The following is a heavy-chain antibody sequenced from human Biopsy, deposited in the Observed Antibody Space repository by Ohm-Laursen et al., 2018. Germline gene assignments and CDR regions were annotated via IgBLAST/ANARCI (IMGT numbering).Heavy chain of an antibody. CDR2: ISAYNGHT. D-gene: IGHD4-17*01. J-gene: IGHJ4*02. CDR1: GYPFITYG. V-gene: IGHV1-18*01. CDR3: ARDPHGEGRDYGSYFDY. Sequence: VASVKVSCKASGYPFITYGISWVRQAPGQGLEWMGWISAYNGHTKFARKFQDRVTMTTDTSTTTAYMDLRSLRSDDTAVYYCARDPHGEGRDYGSYFDYWGQGTLVTVSS.